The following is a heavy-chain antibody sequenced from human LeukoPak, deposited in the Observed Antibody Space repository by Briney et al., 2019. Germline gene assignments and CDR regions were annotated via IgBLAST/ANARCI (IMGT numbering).Heavy chain of an antibody. CDR2: IRFDGSDE. CDR1: GFRFSTSG. D-gene: IGHD5-24*01. J-gene: IGHJ4*02. CDR3: VRLESE. Sequence: GGSLRLSCAASGFRFSTSGMHWVRQAPGKGLEWVSFIRFDGSDEDHGDSVKGRFTISRDNAKNTVYLQMSSLRVEDTAVYYCVRLESEWGQGTLVTVSS. V-gene: IGHV3-30*02.